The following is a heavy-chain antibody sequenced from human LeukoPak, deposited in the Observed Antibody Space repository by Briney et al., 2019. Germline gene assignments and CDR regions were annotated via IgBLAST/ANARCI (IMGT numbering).Heavy chain of an antibody. J-gene: IGHJ4*02. CDR3: ARGSITMVRGAADY. CDR1: GGSFSGYY. CDR2: INHSGST. V-gene: IGHV4-34*01. Sequence: SETLSLTCAVYGGSFSGYYWSWIRQPPGKGLEWIGEINHSGSTNYNPSLKSRVTISVDTSKNQFSLKLSSVTAADTAVYYCARGSITMVRGAADYWGQGTLVTVS. D-gene: IGHD3-10*01.